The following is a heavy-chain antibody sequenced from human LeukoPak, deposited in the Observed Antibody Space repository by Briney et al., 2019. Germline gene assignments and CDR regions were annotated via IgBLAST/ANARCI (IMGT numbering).Heavy chain of an antibody. D-gene: IGHD3-3*01. CDR2: ISGSGGNT. CDR3: AKDHYWSIDY. CDR1: GFTFSSCA. V-gene: IGHV3-23*01. J-gene: IGHJ4*02. Sequence: GVSLRLSCAASGFTFSSCAMSWVRQAPGKGLEWVSVISGSGGNTYYADSEKGRFTISRDIAKNTLYLQMNSLRAEDTGVYYCAKDHYWSIDYWGRGTLVTVSS.